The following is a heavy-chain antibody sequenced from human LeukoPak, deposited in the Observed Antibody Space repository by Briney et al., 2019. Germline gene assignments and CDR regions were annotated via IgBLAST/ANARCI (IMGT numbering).Heavy chain of an antibody. CDR2: ISGSGGST. D-gene: IGHD3-16*01. CDR1: GFTFSSYA. CDR3: AKDSVWEPDMKPPIDY. V-gene: IGHV3-23*01. J-gene: IGHJ4*02. Sequence: PGGSLRLSCAASGFTFSSYAMSWVRQAPGKGLEWVSAISGSGGSTYYADSVKGRFTISRDNSKNTLYLQMNSLRAEDTAVYYCAKDSVWEPDMKPPIDYWGQGTLVTVSS.